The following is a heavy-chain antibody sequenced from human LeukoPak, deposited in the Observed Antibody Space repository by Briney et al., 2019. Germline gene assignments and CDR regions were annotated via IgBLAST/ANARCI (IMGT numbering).Heavy chain of an antibody. Sequence: GGSLRLSCAASGFTFSSYGMHWVRQAPGKGLEWVAVIRYDGSNKYYADSVKGRFTISRDNSKNTLYLQMNSLRAEDTAVYYCARVGYYYDSSGYFTTTDAFDIWGQGTMVAVSS. CDR2: IRYDGSNK. CDR1: GFTFSSYG. J-gene: IGHJ3*02. D-gene: IGHD3-22*01. CDR3: ARVGYYYDSSGYFTTTDAFDI. V-gene: IGHV3-33*01.